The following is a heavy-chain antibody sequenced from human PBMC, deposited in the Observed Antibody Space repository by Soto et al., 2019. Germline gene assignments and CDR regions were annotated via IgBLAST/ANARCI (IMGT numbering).Heavy chain of an antibody. J-gene: IGHJ4*02. V-gene: IGHV3-23*01. CDR2: ISSSGGST. Sequence: GGSLRLSCAASGFTFSSYAMSWVRQAPGKGLEWVSSISSSGGSTSYADSVKGRFTISRDNSKNTLYLQMNRLRAEDTATYYCAKPTHYYDSSGYFYWGQGTLVTVSS. CDR3: AKPTHYYDSSGYFY. CDR1: GFTFSSYA. D-gene: IGHD3-22*01.